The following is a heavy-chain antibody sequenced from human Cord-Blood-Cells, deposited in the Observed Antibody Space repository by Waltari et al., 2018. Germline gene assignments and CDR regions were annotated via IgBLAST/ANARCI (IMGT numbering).Heavy chain of an antibody. Sequence: QVQLEPSGAEVKKPGATAKVYGTASRYTVTRYGMHEVRQAPGQGLEWMGRINPNSGGTNYAQKFQGRVTMTRDTSISTAYMELSRLRSDDTAVYYCARRVAEDGMDVWGQGTTVTVSS. D-gene: IGHD2-15*01. CDR1: RYTVTRYG. CDR2: INPNSGGT. V-gene: IGHV1-2*06. J-gene: IGHJ6*02. CDR3: ARRVAEDGMDV.